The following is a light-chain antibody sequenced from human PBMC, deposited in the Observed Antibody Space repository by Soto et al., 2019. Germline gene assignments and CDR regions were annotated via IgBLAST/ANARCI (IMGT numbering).Light chain of an antibody. V-gene: IGKV3-15*01. Sequence: EILITQSPATLSLSPGERATLYCRASQSVNSNLAWYQQKAGQAPRLLIYGTSTRDTGIPARFSGSGSGTEFTLTISRLQSEDFAVYYCHHYNSWPYTFGQGTKVDIK. CDR3: HHYNSWPYT. CDR1: QSVNSN. CDR2: GTS. J-gene: IGKJ2*01.